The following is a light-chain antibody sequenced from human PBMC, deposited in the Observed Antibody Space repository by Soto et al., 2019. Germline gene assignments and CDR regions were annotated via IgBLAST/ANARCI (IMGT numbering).Light chain of an antibody. Sequence: QSALTQPASLSGSPGQSITISCTGTSNDVGGYNYVSWYQHHPGKAPKLIIYDVTNRPSGVSNPFSGSKSGNTASLTISGLQPEDEADYYCSSYTTSNTRQIVFGTGTKVTVL. CDR2: DVT. CDR3: SSYTTSNTRQIV. V-gene: IGLV2-14*03. CDR1: SNDVGGYNY. J-gene: IGLJ1*01.